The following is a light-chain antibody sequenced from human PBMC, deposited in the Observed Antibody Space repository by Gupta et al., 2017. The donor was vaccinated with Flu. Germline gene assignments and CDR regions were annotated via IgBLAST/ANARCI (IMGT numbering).Light chain of an antibody. CDR2: DTS. CDR3: QQDDNLPYT. V-gene: IGKV1-33*01. CDR1: QDISNY. J-gene: IGKJ2*01. Sequence: DIQMTHSPSSLSASVGDRVTITCQASQDISNYLNWYQQKPGKAPKLLIHDTSKLETGVPSRFSGSGSETDFTFTISSLQPEDVATYFCQQDDNLPYTFGEGTKLEIK.